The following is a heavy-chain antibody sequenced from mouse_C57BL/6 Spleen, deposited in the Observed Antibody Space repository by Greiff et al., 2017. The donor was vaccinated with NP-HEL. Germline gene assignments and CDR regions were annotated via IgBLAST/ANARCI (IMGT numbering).Heavy chain of an antibody. D-gene: IGHD1-1*01. V-gene: IGHV2-2*01. CDR1: GFSLTSYG. CDR3: ARDGPTVVAPYAMDY. J-gene: IGHJ4*01. CDR2: LWSGGST. Sequence: QVQLQQSGPGLVQPSQSLSITCTVSGFSLTSYGVHWVRQSPGKGLEWLGVLWSGGSTDYNAAFISRMSISKDNSKSQVFFKMNSLQADDTAIYYCARDGPTVVAPYAMDYWGQGTSVTVAS.